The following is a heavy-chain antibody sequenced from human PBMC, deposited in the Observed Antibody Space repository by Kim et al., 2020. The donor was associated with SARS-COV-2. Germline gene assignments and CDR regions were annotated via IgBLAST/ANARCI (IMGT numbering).Heavy chain of an antibody. D-gene: IGHD6-19*01. CDR2: IYYSGST. Sequence: SETLSLTCTVSGGSISSSSYYWGWIRQPPGKGLVWIGSIYYSGSTYYNPSLKSRVTISVDTSKNQFSLRLSSVTAADTAVYYFASVMGSGWYTVGWFVS. J-gene: IGHJ5*01. V-gene: IGHV4-39*01. CDR1: GGSISSSSYY. CDR3: ASVMGSGWYTVGWFVS.